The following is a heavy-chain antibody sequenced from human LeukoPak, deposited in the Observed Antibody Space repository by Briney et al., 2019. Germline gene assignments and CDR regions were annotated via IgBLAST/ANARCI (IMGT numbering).Heavy chain of an antibody. CDR1: GLTFRSYG. D-gene: IGHD1-26*01. J-gene: IGHJ4*02. Sequence: GGTLRLSCAASGLTFRSYGMGWVRQAPGKGLEWVSSITSSGTTNYADSVKDRFVISRDNSKDTLFLQMNSLRVEDTAVYYCANSGSYSIYWGQGTLVTVSS. CDR3: ANSGSYSIY. CDR2: ITSSGTT. V-gene: IGHV3-23*01.